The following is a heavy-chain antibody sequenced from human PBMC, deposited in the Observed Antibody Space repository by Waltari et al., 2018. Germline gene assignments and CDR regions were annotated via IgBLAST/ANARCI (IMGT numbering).Heavy chain of an antibody. CDR2: IFADGTT. CDR3: ARAGHPNS. Sequence: EVYLAQSGGGLVQPGGSLKLPFAASGATIDSNYMNWSRQAPGKGLQWISVIFADGTTHYADSVRGRFAISRDTSENTLYLQLSGLRPDDSGFYYCARAGHPNSWGQGALVTVSS. D-gene: IGHD1-1*01. CDR1: GATIDSNY. J-gene: IGHJ1*01. V-gene: IGHV3-66*02.